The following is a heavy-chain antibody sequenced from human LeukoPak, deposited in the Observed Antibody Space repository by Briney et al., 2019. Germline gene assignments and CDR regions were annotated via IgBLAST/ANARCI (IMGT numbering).Heavy chain of an antibody. J-gene: IGHJ4*02. CDR1: GGSFSGYY. V-gene: IGHV4-34*01. CDR3: ARRRDYSGRYGGDYFDY. Sequence: PSETLSLTCAVYGGSFSGYYWSWIRQPPGKGLGWIGEINHSGSTNYNPSLKSRVTISVDTSKNQFSLKLSSVTAADTAVYYCARRRDYSGRYGGDYFDYWGQGTLVTVSS. CDR2: INHSGST. D-gene: IGHD6-19*01.